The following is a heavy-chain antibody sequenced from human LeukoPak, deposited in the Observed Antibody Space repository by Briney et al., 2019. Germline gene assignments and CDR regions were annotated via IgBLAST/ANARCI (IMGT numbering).Heavy chain of an antibody. CDR1: GYTFTSYG. J-gene: IGHJ6*02. CDR2: ISAYNGNT. V-gene: IGHV1-18*01. D-gene: IGHD6-19*01. CDR3: ARVSPIAVAGKGYYYYGMDV. Sequence: GASVKVSCKASGYTFTSYGISWVRQAPGQGLEWMGWISAYNGNTNYAQKLQGRVTMTTDTSTSTAYMELRSLRSDDTAVYYCARVSPIAVAGKGYYYYGMDVWGQGTTVTVSS.